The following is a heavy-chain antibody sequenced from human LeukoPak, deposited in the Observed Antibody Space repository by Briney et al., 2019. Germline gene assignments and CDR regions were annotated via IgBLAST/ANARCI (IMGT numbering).Heavy chain of an antibody. D-gene: IGHD3-10*01. CDR3: ARVGDTITMVRGVIIFYYYYYYMDV. V-gene: IGHV4-34*01. CDR2: INHSGST. Sequence: SETLSLTCAVYGGSFSGYYWSWIRQPPGKGLEWIGEINHSGSTNYNPSLKSRVTISVDTSKNQFSLKLSSVTAADTAVYYCARVGDTITMVRGVIIFYYYYYYMDVWGKGTTVTVSS. CDR1: GGSFSGYY. J-gene: IGHJ6*03.